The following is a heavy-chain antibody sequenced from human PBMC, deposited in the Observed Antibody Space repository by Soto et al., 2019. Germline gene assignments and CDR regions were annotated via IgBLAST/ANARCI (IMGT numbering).Heavy chain of an antibody. CDR1: GFTFTSYT. CDR3: ARARVYATGPLDF. V-gene: IGHV3-21*06. Sequence: PGGSLRLSCAASGFTFTSYTMNWVRQAPGKGLEWVSSISSSSDYIYYADSMKGRATISRDNAKNSLFLDMNSLTGEDMAVYYCARARVYATGPLDFWGQGTLVTVSS. CDR2: ISSSSDYI. D-gene: IGHD6-13*01. J-gene: IGHJ4*02.